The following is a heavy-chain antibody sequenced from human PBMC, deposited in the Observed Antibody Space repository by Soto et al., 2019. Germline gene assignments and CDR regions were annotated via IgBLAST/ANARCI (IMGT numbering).Heavy chain of an antibody. CDR2: ISSSSSYI. Sequence: EVQLVESGGGLVKPGGSLRLSCAASGFTFSSYSMNWVRQAPGKGLEWVSSISSSSSYIYYADSVKGRFTISRDNAKNSLYLQMNSLRAEDTAVYYCARDDDGDGSDAFDIWGQRTMVTVSS. CDR3: ARDDDGDGSDAFDI. J-gene: IGHJ3*02. CDR1: GFTFSSYS. V-gene: IGHV3-21*01. D-gene: IGHD4-17*01.